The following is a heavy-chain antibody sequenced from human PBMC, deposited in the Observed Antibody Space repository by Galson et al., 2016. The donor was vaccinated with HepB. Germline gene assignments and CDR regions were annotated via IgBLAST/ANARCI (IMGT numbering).Heavy chain of an antibody. D-gene: IGHD1-26*01. V-gene: IGHV3-30*04. Sequence: SLRLSCAASGFTFSTYAIHWVRQAPGKGLEWVAVISFDGSNKYYEDSVRGRFTISIDNSKNTLYLQMNSLRAEDTALYYCARDRRVGPTPTSLNYWGQGTLVTVSS. J-gene: IGHJ4*02. CDR3: ARDRRVGPTPTSLNY. CDR1: GFTFSTYA. CDR2: ISFDGSNK.